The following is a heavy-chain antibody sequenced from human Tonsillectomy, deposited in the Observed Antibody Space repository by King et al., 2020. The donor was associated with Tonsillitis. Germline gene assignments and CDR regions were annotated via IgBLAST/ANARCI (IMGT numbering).Heavy chain of an antibody. V-gene: IGHV4-59*08. D-gene: IGHD5-24*01. CDR1: GGSISSYY. J-gene: IGHJ6*02. Sequence: VQLQESGPGLVKPSETLSLTCTVSGGSISSYYWSWIRQPPGKGLEWIGYIYYSGSTNYNPSLKSRVTISVDTSKNQFSLKLSSVTAADTAVYYCARHEEMAFYYGIDVWGQGTTVTVSS. CDR2: IYYSGST. CDR3: ARHEEMAFYYGIDV.